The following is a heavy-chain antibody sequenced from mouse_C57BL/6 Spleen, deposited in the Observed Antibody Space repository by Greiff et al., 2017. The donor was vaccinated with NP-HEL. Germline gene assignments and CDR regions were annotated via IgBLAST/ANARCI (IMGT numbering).Heavy chain of an antibody. CDR1: GYTFTSYW. V-gene: IGHV1-50*01. CDR2: IDPSDSYT. Sequence: VQLQQPGAELVKPGASVKLSCKASGYTFTSYWMQWVKQRPGQGLEWIGEIDPSDSYTNYNQKFKGKATLTVDTSSSTAYMQLSSLTSEDSAVYYCARDITHHYWGQGTTLTVSS. J-gene: IGHJ2*01. CDR3: ARDITHHY. D-gene: IGHD1-1*01.